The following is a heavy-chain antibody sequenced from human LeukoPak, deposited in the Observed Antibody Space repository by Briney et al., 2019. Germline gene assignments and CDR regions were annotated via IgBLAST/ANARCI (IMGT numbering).Heavy chain of an antibody. V-gene: IGHV3-23*01. D-gene: IGHD3-22*01. CDR1: GFTFKNYA. J-gene: IGHJ3*02. Sequence: PGGSLRLSCAASGFTFKNYAMSWVRQAPGKGLEWVSDISGGDGGTYYADSVKARFTISRDNSKNMLYMQVDGLRADDTALYYCAKAFREYSSVTSYSSFDIWAKGQWSPSLQ. CDR2: ISGGDGGT. CDR3: AKAFREYSSVTSYSSFDI.